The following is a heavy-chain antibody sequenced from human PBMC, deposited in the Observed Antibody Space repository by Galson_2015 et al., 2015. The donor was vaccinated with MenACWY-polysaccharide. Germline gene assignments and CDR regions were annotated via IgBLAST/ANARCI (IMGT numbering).Heavy chain of an antibody. Sequence: SLRLSCAASGFTFRTFPMNWVRQTPGKGLEWVAGISGSGNSAFYADSVRGRFTTSRDNSRNTLYLQMNSLRAEDTAVYFCARGHLGLGLWGQGTTVTVSS. V-gene: IGHV3-23*01. D-gene: IGHD7-27*01. CDR3: ARGHLGLGL. J-gene: IGHJ6*02. CDR2: ISGSGNSA. CDR1: GFTFRTFP.